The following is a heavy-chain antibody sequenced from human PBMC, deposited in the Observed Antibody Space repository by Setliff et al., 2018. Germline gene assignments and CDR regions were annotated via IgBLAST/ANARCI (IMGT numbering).Heavy chain of an antibody. CDR1: GNRFTDYN. J-gene: IGHJ5*02. V-gene: IGHV1-2*02. CDR3: AKDRVEVVVAPPAAHCFDP. CDR2: INPNSGDT. D-gene: IGHD2-15*01. Sequence: ASVKVSCKASGNRFTDYNLHWVRQAPGQGLDWMGWINPNSGDTHSAQKFQGRVTMTRDTSINTAYMELRSLRSDDTAVYYCAKDRVEVVVAPPAAHCFDPWGQGTLVTVSS.